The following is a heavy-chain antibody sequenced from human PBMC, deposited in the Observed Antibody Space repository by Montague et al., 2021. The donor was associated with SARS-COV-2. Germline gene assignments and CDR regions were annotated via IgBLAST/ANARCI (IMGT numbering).Heavy chain of an antibody. CDR1: GGSFSYYY. D-gene: IGHD2-2*01. V-gene: IGHV4-34*01. CDR2: VNQSGTT. CDR3: ARGRRPVVVPVAGPAGSAFDR. J-gene: IGHJ3*02. Sequence: SETLSLTCAISGGSFSYYYWSWIRQPPGKWLVLIGEVNQSGTTISNPSFKSGSPISEDTSKNQFYLRLNSFTAADTAVYYCARGRRPVVVPVAGPAGSAFDRGGQGTMVNV.